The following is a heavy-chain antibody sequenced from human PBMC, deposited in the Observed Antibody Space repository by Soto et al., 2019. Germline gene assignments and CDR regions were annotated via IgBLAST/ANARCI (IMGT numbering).Heavy chain of an antibody. CDR3: TRVLGYTFEPGKTRYYAMDV. J-gene: IGHJ6*02. CDR2: LIPVFGSP. Sequence: QVQLVQSGAEVKKPGSSVTVSCKTSGGTFSKDAINWVRQAPGQGLEWMGLLIPVFGSPIYAQKFQGRIRLTADASTSTAFMVLSSLRSEDTAVYYCTRVLGYTFEPGKTRYYAMDVWGQGTTVSVSS. D-gene: IGHD5-18*01. V-gene: IGHV1-69*01. CDR1: GGTFSKDA.